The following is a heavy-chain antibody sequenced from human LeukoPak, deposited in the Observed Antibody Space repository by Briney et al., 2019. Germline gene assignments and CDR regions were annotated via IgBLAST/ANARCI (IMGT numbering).Heavy chain of an antibody. D-gene: IGHD6-25*01. CDR2: VNRVGYT. CDR3: ARERVVSDYNWFDP. CDR1: GASFAGYS. V-gene: IGHV4-34*01. J-gene: IGHJ5*02. Sequence: SSETLSLTCAVHGASFAGYSWSWIRQSPGKGLEWIGEVNRVGYTIYNPSLKSRVNISIDTSTTQFSLRLSSVTVADTAVYFCARERVVSDYNWFDPWCQGTLVTVSS.